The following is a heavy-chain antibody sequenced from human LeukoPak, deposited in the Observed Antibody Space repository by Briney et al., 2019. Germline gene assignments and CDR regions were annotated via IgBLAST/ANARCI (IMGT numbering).Heavy chain of an antibody. D-gene: IGHD5-24*01. CDR1: GFTFSSYG. V-gene: IGHV3-23*01. CDR3: ARGHGDGYIRSLYY. CDR2: ISGSNIST. J-gene: IGHJ4*02. Sequence: GGSLRLSCAASGFTFSSYGMSWVRQAPGKGLEWVSAISGSNISTYYADSVKGRFTISRDNSKNTLYLQMNSLRAEDTAVYYCARGHGDGYIRSLYYWGQGTLVTVSS.